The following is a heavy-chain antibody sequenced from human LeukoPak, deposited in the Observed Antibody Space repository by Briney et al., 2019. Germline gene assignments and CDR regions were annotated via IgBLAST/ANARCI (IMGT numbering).Heavy chain of an antibody. V-gene: IGHV3-66*02. CDR3: AREDSSLQFVP. CDR2: IYSGGST. CDR1: GFTVSSNY. Sequence: GGSLRLSCAASGFTVSSNYMSWVRQAPGKGLEWVSVIYSGGSTYYADSVKGRFTISRDNSKNTLYLQMNSLRAEDTAVYYCAREDSSLQFVPWGQGTLVTVSS. D-gene: IGHD6-6*01. J-gene: IGHJ5*02.